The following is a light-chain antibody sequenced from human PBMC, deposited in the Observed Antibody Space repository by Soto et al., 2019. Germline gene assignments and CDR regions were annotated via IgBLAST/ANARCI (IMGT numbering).Light chain of an antibody. V-gene: IGKV3-20*01. CDR3: QQYAYSPPT. CDR2: GTS. CDR1: QSVSSNY. J-gene: IGKJ3*01. Sequence: EIVLAQSPGTLSLSPGERAILSCRASQSVSSNYLAWYQQKPGQAPRLLIHGTSSRATGIPDRFSGGGSGTDFALTISRLEPEDFAVYFCQQYAYSPPTFGPGTKVDIK.